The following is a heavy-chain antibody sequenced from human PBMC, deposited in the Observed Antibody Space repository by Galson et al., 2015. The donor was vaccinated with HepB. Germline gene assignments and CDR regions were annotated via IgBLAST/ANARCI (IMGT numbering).Heavy chain of an antibody. V-gene: IGHV3-7*03. CDR2: IKQDGSEK. CDR3: ARDPGAQRGYRGEYDS. D-gene: IGHD5-12*01. Sequence: SLRLSCAASGFTFSSCWMNWVRQAPGKGLEWVANIKQDGSEKYYVDSVKGRFTISRDNAKNSLYLEMNSLRAEDTAVYYCARDPGAQRGYRGEYDSWGQGTLVTVSS. CDR1: GFTFSSCW. J-gene: IGHJ4*02.